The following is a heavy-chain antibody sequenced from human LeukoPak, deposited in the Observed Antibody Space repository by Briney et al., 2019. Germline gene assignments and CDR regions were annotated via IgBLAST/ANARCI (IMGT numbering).Heavy chain of an antibody. CDR1: GFTFSTYV. Sequence: GGSLRLSCATSGFTFSTYVIHWVRQGPGKGLEWVAFVQYDGNNKYYADSVKGRFTISRDSSMNTVFLQMNSLRAEDTALYYCAKDRLAVSGDFDYWGQGTLVIVSS. J-gene: IGHJ4*02. CDR2: VQYDGNNK. D-gene: IGHD6-19*01. V-gene: IGHV3-30*02. CDR3: AKDRLAVSGDFDY.